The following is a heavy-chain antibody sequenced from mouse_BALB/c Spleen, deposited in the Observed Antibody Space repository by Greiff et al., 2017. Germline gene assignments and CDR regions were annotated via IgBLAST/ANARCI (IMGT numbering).Heavy chain of an antibody. CDR2: IYPGDGDT. CDR3: ARLNWDQAWFAY. V-gene: IGHV1-87*01. Sequence: VQLQQSGAELARPGASVKLSCKASGYTFTSYWMQWVKQRPGQGLEWIGAIYPGDGDTRYTQKFKGKATLTADKSSSTAYMQLSSLASEDSAVYYCARLNWDQAWFAYWGQGTLVTVSA. J-gene: IGHJ3*01. D-gene: IGHD4-1*01. CDR1: GYTFTSYW.